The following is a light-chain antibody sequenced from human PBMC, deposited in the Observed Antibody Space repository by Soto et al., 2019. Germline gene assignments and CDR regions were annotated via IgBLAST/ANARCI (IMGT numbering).Light chain of an antibody. V-gene: IGLV4-69*01. J-gene: IGLJ3*02. CDR1: SGHSSYT. CDR3: QTWGTGIEV. CDR2: LNSDGSH. Sequence: QLVLTQSPSASASLRASVKLTCTLSSGHSSYTIAWHQQQPEKGPRYLMTLNSDGSHSKGDGIPDRFSGSSSGAERYLSISSLQSEDEADYYCQTWGTGIEVFGGGTKLTVL.